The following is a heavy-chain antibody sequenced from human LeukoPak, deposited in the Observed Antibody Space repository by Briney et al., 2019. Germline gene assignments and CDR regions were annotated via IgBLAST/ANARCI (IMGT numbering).Heavy chain of an antibody. CDR3: AREYSSSTGKASDY. D-gene: IGHD6-6*01. CDR1: GFTFSSYS. J-gene: IGHJ4*02. V-gene: IGHV3-48*04. CDR2: ISSSSSSI. Sequence: PGRSLRLSCAASGFTFSSYSMNWVRQAPGKGLEWVSYISSSSSSIYYADSVKGRFTISRDNAKNSLFLQMNSLRAEDTAMYYCAREYSSSTGKASDYWGQGTLVTVSS.